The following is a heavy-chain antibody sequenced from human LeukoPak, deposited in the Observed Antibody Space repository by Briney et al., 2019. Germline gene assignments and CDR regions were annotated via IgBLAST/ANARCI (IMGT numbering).Heavy chain of an antibody. Sequence: PSETPSLTCAVSGGSISSGGYSWSWIRQPLGKGLEWIGYIYHTGSTYYNPSLKSRVTISVDTSKNQFSLRLSSVTAADTAVYYCARLQYCSGTSCYWFDPWGQGTLVTVSS. V-gene: IGHV4-30-2*01. J-gene: IGHJ5*02. D-gene: IGHD2-2*01. CDR1: GGSISSGGYS. CDR2: IYHTGST. CDR3: ARLQYCSGTSCYWFDP.